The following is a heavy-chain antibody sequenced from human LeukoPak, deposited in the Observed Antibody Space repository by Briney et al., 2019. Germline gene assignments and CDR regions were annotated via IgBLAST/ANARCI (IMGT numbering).Heavy chain of an antibody. CDR2: IDQSGGRN. CDR1: GFTFSRFW. V-gene: IGHV3-7*05. D-gene: IGHD3-22*01. J-gene: IGHJ3*02. CDR3: ARDDEGVTFDI. Sequence: PAGSLRLSSAASGFTFSRFWVNWVRQAPGRGLEWVANIDQSGGRNNYVDSVKGRFTISRDNAKNSLFLEMSSLRADDTAVYFCARDDEGVTFDIWGQGTTVAVSS.